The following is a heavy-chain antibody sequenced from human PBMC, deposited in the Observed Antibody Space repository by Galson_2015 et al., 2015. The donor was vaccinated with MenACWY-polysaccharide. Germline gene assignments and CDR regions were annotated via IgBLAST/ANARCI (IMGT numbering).Heavy chain of an antibody. D-gene: IGHD2-2*01. J-gene: IGHJ3*02. Sequence: SLRLSCAASGSRFSNSGMHWVRQAPGKGLEWVAGIQYDGSNKVYADSVKGRFTISRDNSKNTVFLEMNTLGVEDTAVYYCAREGSRIVFHAFD. V-gene: IGHV3-33*01. CDR3: AREGSRIVFHAFD. CDR1: GSRFSNSG. CDR2: IQYDGSNK.